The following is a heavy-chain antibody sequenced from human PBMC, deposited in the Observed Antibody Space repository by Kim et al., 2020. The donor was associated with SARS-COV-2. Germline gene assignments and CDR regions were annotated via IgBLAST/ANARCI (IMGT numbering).Heavy chain of an antibody. CDR2: IDPSDSYT. CDR1: GYSFTDYF. CDR3: ARRDFGSFGDLFDI. Sequence: GESLKISCKGSGYSFTDYFISWVRQMPGKGLEWMGRIDPSDSYTNYSPSFQGHVTISVDKSISTAYLQWSSLKASDTTIYYCARRDFGSFGDLFDILGQG. J-gene: IGHJ3*02. D-gene: IGHD3-3*01. V-gene: IGHV5-10-1*01.